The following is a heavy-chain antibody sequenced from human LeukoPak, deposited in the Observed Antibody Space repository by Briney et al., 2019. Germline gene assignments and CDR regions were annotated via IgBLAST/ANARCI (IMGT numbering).Heavy chain of an antibody. V-gene: IGHV3-30-3*01. CDR1: GLTFSAYP. J-gene: IGHJ3*02. CDR3: AKDYDSSGYYGGAFDI. Sequence: GGSLRLSCAASGLTFSAYPMYWVRQAPGKGLEWVAVISRDGNNMYYADSVKGRFTISRDNSKDTLYLQMNSLRAEDTAVYYCAKDYDSSGYYGGAFDIWGQGTMVTVSS. D-gene: IGHD3-22*01. CDR2: ISRDGNNM.